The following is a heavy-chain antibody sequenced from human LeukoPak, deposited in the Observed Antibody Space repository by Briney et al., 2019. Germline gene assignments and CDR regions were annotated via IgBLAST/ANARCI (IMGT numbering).Heavy chain of an antibody. CDR3: ARGSYYIDV. Sequence: GGSLRLSCAASGFTFSSYIMNWVRPAPGTGLEWVSYISSSSSTIYYADSVKGRFTISRDNAKNSLYLQKNRLRAEDTAVYYCARGSYYIDVWGNGTTVTVSS. J-gene: IGHJ6*03. CDR2: ISSSSSTI. CDR1: GFTFSSYI. V-gene: IGHV3-48*01.